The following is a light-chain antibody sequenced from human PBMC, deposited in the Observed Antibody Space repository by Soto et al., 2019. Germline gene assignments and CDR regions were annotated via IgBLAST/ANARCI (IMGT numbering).Light chain of an antibody. CDR1: SSDVGSQNL. CDR3: CSYAGRKVI. Sequence: QSALTQPASVSVSPGQSITISCTGTSSDVGSQNLVSWYQQHPGKAPQLLIYEVTKRPSGVSTRFSGSKSGNTASLTISGLQPEDEADYYCCSYAGRKVIFGGGTKLTVL. CDR2: EVT. V-gene: IGLV2-23*02. J-gene: IGLJ2*01.